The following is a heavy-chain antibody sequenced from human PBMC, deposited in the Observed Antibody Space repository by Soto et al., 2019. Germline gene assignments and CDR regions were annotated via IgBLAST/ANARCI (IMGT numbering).Heavy chain of an antibody. D-gene: IGHD2-15*01. J-gene: IGHJ1*01. CDR1: GFTFSSYG. CDR3: ARERFPNCSGGSCGSPEYFQH. CDR2: IWYDGSDK. V-gene: IGHV3-33*01. Sequence: QVQLVESGGGVVQPGRSLRLSCATSGFTFSSYGMHWVRQAPGKGLEWVAVIWYDGSDKYYADSVKGRFTISRDDSKNTLYLQMNSLRAEDTAVYYCARERFPNCSGGSCGSPEYFQHWGQGTLVTVSS.